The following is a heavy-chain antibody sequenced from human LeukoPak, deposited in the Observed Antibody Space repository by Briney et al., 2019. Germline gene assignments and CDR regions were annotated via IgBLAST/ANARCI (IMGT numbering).Heavy chain of an antibody. D-gene: IGHD1-26*01. J-gene: IGHJ4*02. CDR2: IIPILGIA. CDR3: ARDVEGATFDY. V-gene: IGHV1-69*04. Sequence: SVKVSCKASGGTFSSYAISWVRQAPRQGLGWMGRIIPILGIANYAQKFQGRVTITADKSPRTAYIELSSMRTEDTAVYYCARDVEGATFDYWGQGTLVTVSS. CDR1: GGTFSSYA.